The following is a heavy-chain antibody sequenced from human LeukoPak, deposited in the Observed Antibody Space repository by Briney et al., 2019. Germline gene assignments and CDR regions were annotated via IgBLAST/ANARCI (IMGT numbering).Heavy chain of an antibody. CDR2: IYTSGST. CDR3: ARDRYYYGSGSLSWFDP. D-gene: IGHD3-10*01. CDR1: GGSISSYY. V-gene: IGHV4-4*07. J-gene: IGHJ5*02. Sequence: SETLSLTCTVSGGSISSYYWSWIRQPAGKGLEWIGRIYTSGSTNYSPSLKSRVTISVDTSKNQFSLKLTSVTAADTAVYYCARDRYYYGSGSLSWFDPWGQGTLVTVSS.